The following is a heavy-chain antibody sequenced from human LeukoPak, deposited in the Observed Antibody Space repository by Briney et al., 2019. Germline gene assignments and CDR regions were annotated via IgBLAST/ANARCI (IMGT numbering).Heavy chain of an antibody. CDR2: VYYSGST. V-gene: IGHV4-59*01. J-gene: IGHJ5*02. D-gene: IGHD5-24*01. CDR3: ARGRDGYNP. CDR1: AASISNYY. Sequence: SETLSLTCTVSAASISNYYCRCIRQPPSKGLEWLGYVYYSGSTSYNPSLKGRVSISVDTSKNQFSLKLSSVTAADTAVYHCARGRDGYNPWGQGTLVTVSS.